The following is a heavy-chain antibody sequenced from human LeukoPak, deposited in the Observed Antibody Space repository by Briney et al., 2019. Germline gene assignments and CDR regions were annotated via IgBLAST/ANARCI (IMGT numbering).Heavy chain of an antibody. CDR3: ARAYCSSTSCYTYYFDY. Sequence: ASVNVSCKASGYTFTSYAMHWVRQAPEQRLEWMGWINAGNGNTKYSQKFQGRVTITRDTSASTAYMELSSLRSEDTAVYYCARAYCSSTSCYTYYFDYWGQGTLVTVSS. CDR2: INAGNGNT. J-gene: IGHJ4*02. D-gene: IGHD2-2*02. CDR1: GYTFTSYA. V-gene: IGHV1-3*01.